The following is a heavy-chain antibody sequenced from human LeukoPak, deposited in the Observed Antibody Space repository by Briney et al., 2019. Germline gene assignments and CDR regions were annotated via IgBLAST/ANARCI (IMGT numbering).Heavy chain of an antibody. CDR3: ARGSITMVGGVSYYFDY. D-gene: IGHD3-10*01. CDR2: INPNSGGT. CDR1: GYTFTGYY. V-gene: IGHV1-2*02. Sequence: GASVKVSCKASGYTFTGYYMHWVRQAPGQGLEWMGWINPNSGGTNYAQKFQGRVTMTRDTSISTAYMELSRLRSDDTAVYYCARGSITMVGGVSYYFDYWGQGTLVTVSS. J-gene: IGHJ4*02.